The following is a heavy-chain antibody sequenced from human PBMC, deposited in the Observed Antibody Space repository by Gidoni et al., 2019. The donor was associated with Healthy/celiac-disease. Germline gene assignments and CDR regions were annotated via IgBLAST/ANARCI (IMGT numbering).Heavy chain of an antibody. J-gene: IGHJ4*02. D-gene: IGHD6-19*01. V-gene: IGHV3-23*01. CDR2: ISGSGGST. CDR1: GFTFSSYA. CDR3: AKERGHIAVAGDY. Sequence: EVQLLVSGGGLVQPGGSLRISCAASGFTFSSYAMSCVRQAPGKGLGWVSAISGSGGSTYYADSVKGRFTISRDNSKNTLYLQMNSLRAEDTAVYYCAKERGHIAVAGDYWGQGTLVTVSS.